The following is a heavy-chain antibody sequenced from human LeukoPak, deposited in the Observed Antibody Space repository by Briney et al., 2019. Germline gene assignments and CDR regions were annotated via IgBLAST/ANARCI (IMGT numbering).Heavy chain of an antibody. J-gene: IGHJ4*02. CDR2: IYHSGST. Sequence: SETLSLTCTVSHYSISSNYYWGWIRQPPGKGLEWIGSIYHSGSTYYNPSLKSRVTISVDTSKNQFSLKLTSVTTADTAVYYCARSSGYMSYWGQGTLVTVSS. V-gene: IGHV4-38-2*02. D-gene: IGHD3-22*01. CDR1: HYSISSNYY. CDR3: ARSSGYMSY.